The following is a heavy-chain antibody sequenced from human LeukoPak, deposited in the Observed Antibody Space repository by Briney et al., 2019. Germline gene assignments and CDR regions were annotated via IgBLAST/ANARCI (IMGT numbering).Heavy chain of an antibody. Sequence: GGSLRLSCAASGFTFSSYAMSWVRQAPGKGLEWVSAISGSGGSTYYADSVKGRFTISRDNSKNTLYLQMNSLRAEDTAVYYCARDSCSGGSCQEVVIAFDIWGQGTMVTVSS. D-gene: IGHD2-15*01. CDR3: ARDSCSGGSCQEVVIAFDI. V-gene: IGHV3-23*01. J-gene: IGHJ3*02. CDR1: GFTFSSYA. CDR2: ISGSGGST.